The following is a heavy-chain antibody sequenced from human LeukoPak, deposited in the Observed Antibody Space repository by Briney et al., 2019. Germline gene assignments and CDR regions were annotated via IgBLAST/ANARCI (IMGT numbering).Heavy chain of an antibody. CDR1: GFTFSSHS. CDR2: ISSSSSTT. Sequence: GGSLRLSCAASGFTFSSHSMNWVRQAPGKGLEWVSYISSSSSTTYYADSVKGRFTISRDNAKNSLYLQMNSLRAEDTAVYYCAREDNRGTNYYYYYYMDVWGKGTTVTVSS. CDR3: AREDNRGTNYYYYYYMDV. D-gene: IGHD1-14*01. J-gene: IGHJ6*03. V-gene: IGHV3-48*04.